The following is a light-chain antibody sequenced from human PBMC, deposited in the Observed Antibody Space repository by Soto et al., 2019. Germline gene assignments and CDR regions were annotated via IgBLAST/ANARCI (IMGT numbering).Light chain of an antibody. Sequence: QSALTQPRSVSGSPGQSVTISCTGTGSDVGGYNYVSWYQQHPGRAPKLILYDVNNRPSGVSNHFSGSKSGNTASLVISGLQANDEADYYCSSYSTTNILVFGSGTKLTVL. CDR3: SSYSTTNILV. CDR2: DVN. V-gene: IGLV2-11*01. J-gene: IGLJ1*01. CDR1: GSDVGGYNY.